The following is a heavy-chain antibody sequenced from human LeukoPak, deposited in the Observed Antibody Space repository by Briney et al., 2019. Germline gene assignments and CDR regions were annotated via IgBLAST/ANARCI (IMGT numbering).Heavy chain of an antibody. J-gene: IGHJ4*02. CDR3: ARPGSRWLQYFDY. V-gene: IGHV5-51*01. CDR2: IYPGDSDT. CDR1: GYSFTSYW. D-gene: IGHD5-24*01. Sequence: GESLKISCKGSGYSFTSYWIGWVRHMPGKGLEWTGIIYPGDSDTRYSPSFQGQVTISADKSISTAYLQWSSLKTSDTAMYYCARPGSRWLQYFDYWGQGTLVTVSS.